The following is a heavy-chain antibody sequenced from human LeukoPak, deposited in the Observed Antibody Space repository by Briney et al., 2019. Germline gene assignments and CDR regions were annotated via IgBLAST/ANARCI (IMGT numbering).Heavy chain of an antibody. CDR1: GFTFDDYG. CDR2: INSDGSST. CDR3: ARAKPKNMVRGLIMRRESRYYFDY. D-gene: IGHD3-10*01. J-gene: IGHJ4*02. V-gene: IGHV3-20*04. Sequence: GGSLRLSCAASGFTFDDYGMSWVRQAPGKGLEWVSGINSDGSSTNYADSVKGRFTISRDNAKNTLYLQMNSLRAEDTAVYYCARAKPKNMVRGLIMRRESRYYFDYWGQGTLVTVSS.